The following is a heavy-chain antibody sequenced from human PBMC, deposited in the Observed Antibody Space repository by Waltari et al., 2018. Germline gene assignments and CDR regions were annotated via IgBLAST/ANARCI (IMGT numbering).Heavy chain of an antibody. J-gene: IGHJ4*02. CDR3: ARVGDILTGYYLDY. V-gene: IGHV4-59*11. D-gene: IGHD3-9*01. CDR2: IYYSGST. Sequence: QVQLQESGPGLVKPSETLSLTCTVSGGSISSHYWSWIRQPPGKGLEWIGYIYYSGSTNYNPSLKSRVTISVDTSKNQFSLKLSSVTAADTAVYYCARVGDILTGYYLDYWGQGTLVTVSS. CDR1: GGSISSHY.